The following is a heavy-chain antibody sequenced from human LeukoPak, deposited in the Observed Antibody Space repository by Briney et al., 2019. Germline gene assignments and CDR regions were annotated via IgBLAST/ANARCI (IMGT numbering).Heavy chain of an antibody. D-gene: IGHD3-22*01. CDR3: ARDRDYYDSSGYYAAGNYGFDY. V-gene: IGHV3-21*01. CDR1: GFTFSSYS. CDR2: ISSSSSYI. J-gene: IGHJ4*02. Sequence: GGSLRLSCAASGFTFSSYSMNWVRQAPGKGLEWVSSISSSSSYIYYADSVKGRFTISRDNAKNSLYLQMNSLRAEDTAVYYCARDRDYYDSSGYYAAGNYGFDYWGQGTLVTVSS.